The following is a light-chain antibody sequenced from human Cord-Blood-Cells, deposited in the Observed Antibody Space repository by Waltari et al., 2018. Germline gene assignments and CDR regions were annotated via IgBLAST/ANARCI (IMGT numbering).Light chain of an antibody. CDR3: QQSYSTPFT. CDR1: QSISSY. Sequence: IQMTQSPSPLSASAGDRVTITCRASQSISSYLNWYQQKPGKAPKLLIYAASSLQSGVPSRFSGSGSGTDFTLTISSLQPEDFATYYCQQSYSTPFTFGPGTKVDIK. CDR2: AAS. V-gene: IGKV1-39*01. J-gene: IGKJ3*01.